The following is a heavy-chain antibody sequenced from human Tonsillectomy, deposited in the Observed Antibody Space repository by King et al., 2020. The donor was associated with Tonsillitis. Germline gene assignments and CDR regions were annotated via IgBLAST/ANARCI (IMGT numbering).Heavy chain of an antibody. Sequence: QLQESGPGLVKPSETLSLTCTVSGGSISSYYWSWIRQPPGKGLEWIVYIYYSGSTNYNPSLKSRVTISVDTSKNQFSLKLSSVTAADTAVYYCAREDNYYFDYWGQGTLVTVSS. CDR3: AREDNYYFDY. V-gene: IGHV4-59*01. CDR1: GGSISSYY. D-gene: IGHD1-1*01. J-gene: IGHJ4*02. CDR2: IYYSGST.